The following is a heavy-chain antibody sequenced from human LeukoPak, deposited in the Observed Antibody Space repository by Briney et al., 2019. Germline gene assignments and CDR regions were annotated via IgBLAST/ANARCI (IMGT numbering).Heavy chain of an antibody. V-gene: IGHV4-4*07. J-gene: IGHJ6*02. D-gene: IGHD6-13*01. CDR2: IYTSGST. CDR3: ARGGDSSSWYYYYGMDV. Sequence: PSETLSLTCTVSGGSISSYYWSWIRRPAGKGLEWIGRIYTSGSTNYNPSLKSRVTMSVDTSKNQFSLKLSSVTAADTAVYYCARGGDSSSWYYYYGMDVWGQGTTVTVPS. CDR1: GGSISSYY.